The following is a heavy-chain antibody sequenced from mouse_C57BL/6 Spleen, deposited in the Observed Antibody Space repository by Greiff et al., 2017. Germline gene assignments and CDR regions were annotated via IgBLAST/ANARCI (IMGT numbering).Heavy chain of an antibody. CDR2: ISYDGSN. Sequence: VQLKESGPGLVKPSQSLSLTCSVTGYSITSGYYWNWIRQFPGNKLEWMGYISYDGSNNYNPSLKNRISITRDTSKNQFFLKLNSVTTEDTATYYCAIYYYGRDYAMDYWGQGTSVTVSS. CDR1: GYSITSGYY. V-gene: IGHV3-6*01. D-gene: IGHD1-1*01. CDR3: AIYYYGRDYAMDY. J-gene: IGHJ4*01.